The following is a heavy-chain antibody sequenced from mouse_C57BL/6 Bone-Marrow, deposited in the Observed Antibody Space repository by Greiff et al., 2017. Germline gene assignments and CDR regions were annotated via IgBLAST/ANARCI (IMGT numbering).Heavy chain of an antibody. J-gene: IGHJ2*01. CDR2: IDPETGGT. CDR1: GYTFTDYE. V-gene: IGHV1-15*01. CDR3: TRHSFDY. Sequence: VQLQESGAELVRPGASVTLSCKASGYTFTDYEMHWVKQTPVHGLEWIGAIDPETGGTAYNQKFKGKAILTADKSSSTAYMELRRLTSEDSAVYYCTRHSFDYWGQGTTLTVSS.